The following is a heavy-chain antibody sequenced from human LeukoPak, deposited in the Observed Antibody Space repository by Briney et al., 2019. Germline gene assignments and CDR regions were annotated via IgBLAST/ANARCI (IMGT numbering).Heavy chain of an antibody. D-gene: IGHD3-22*01. J-gene: IGHJ4*02. V-gene: IGHV3-66*01. CDR2: IYSGGST. CDR3: ARGTSSGYFQLYFDY. Sequence: GSLRLSCAASGFTFSSYWMSWVRQAPGKGLEWVSVIYSGGSTYYADSVKGRFTISRDNSKNTLYLQMNSLRAEDTAVYYCARGTSSGYFQLYFDYWGQGTLVTVSS. CDR1: GFTFSSYW.